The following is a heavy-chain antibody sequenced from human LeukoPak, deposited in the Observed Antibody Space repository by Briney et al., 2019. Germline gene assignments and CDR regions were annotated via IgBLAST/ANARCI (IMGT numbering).Heavy chain of an antibody. CDR1: GGSFSGYY. J-gene: IGHJ4*02. CDR2: INHSGST. CDR3: ARVPYGRGAFDY. Sequence: SETLSLTCAVYGGSFSGYYWRWIRQPPGKGLEWIGEINHSGSTNYNPSLKSRVTISVDTSKNQFSLKLSSVTAADTAVYYCARVPYGRGAFDYWGQGTLVTVSS. D-gene: IGHD3-10*01. V-gene: IGHV4-34*01.